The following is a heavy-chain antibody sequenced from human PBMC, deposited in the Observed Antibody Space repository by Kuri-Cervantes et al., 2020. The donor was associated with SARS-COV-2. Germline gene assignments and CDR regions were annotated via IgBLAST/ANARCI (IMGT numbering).Heavy chain of an antibody. V-gene: IGHV3-48*02. J-gene: IGHJ2*01. CDR3: ARDGEGSGFVWYFDL. D-gene: IGHD6-19*01. CDR1: GFTFSSYS. CDR2: ISSSSSTI. Sequence: GESLKISCAASGFTFSSYSMNWVRQAPGKGLEWVSYISSSSSTIYYADSVKGRFTISRDNAKNSLYLQMNSLRDEDTAVYYCARDGEGSGFVWYFDLWGRGTRVPVSS.